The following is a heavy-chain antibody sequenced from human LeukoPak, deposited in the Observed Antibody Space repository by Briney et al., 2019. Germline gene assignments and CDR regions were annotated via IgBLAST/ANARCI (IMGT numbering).Heavy chain of an antibody. CDR2: IIPIFGTA. Sequence: SVKVSCKASGYTFTSYGISWVRQAPGQGLEWMGGIIPIFGTANYAQKFQGRVTITTDESTSTAYMELSSLRSEDTAVYYCARDKGVAPGYNWFDPWGQGTLVTVSS. D-gene: IGHD3-3*01. CDR3: ARDKGVAPGYNWFDP. V-gene: IGHV1-69*05. CDR1: GYTFTSYG. J-gene: IGHJ5*02.